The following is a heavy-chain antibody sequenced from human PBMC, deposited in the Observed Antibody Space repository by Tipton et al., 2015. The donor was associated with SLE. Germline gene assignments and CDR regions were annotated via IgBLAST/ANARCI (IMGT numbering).Heavy chain of an antibody. CDR2: IYYSGST. CDR1: GGSISSYY. D-gene: IGHD3-3*01. J-gene: IGHJ4*02. V-gene: IGHV4-59*01. Sequence: TLSLTCTVSGGSISSYYWSWIRQPPGKGLEWIGYIYYSGSTKYKPSLKSRVTISLDTYKNQFSLRLSSVTAADTAVYYCARLYDFLSGFDFWGQGTLVPVSS. CDR3: ARLYDFLSGFDF.